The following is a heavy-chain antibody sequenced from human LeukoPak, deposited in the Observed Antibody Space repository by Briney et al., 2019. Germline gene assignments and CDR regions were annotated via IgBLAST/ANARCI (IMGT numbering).Heavy chain of an antibody. D-gene: IGHD6-13*01. CDR3: ATYKQQLIFVEY. CDR2: IGGTGDNI. Sequence: GGSLRLSCAASGFTSSSYAMRWVRQAPGKGLEWVSVIGGTGDNIHYADSVKGRFTISRDNSRNTLYLQMNSLRAEDTAIYYCATYKQQLIFVEYWGQGTLVTVSS. CDR1: GFTSSSYA. J-gene: IGHJ4*02. V-gene: IGHV3-23*01.